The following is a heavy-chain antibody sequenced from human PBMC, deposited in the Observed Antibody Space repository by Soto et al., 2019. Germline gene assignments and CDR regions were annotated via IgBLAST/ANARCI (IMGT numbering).Heavy chain of an antibody. CDR1: GGSMTSCNW. CDR3: ARALYGGEDY. D-gene: IGHD4-17*01. V-gene: IGHV4-4*02. Sequence: SETLPLTCTVSGGSMTSCNWWNWVRQSPGKGLASIREAHHSGCTNYNPSLKSRVTISVDKSKNHFSLKLSSVTAADTAVYYCARALYGGEDYWGQGTLVTVS. J-gene: IGHJ4*02. CDR2: AHHSGCT.